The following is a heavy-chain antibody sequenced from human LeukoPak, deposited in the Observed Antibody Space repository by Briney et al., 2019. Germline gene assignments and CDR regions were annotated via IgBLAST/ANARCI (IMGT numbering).Heavy chain of an antibody. V-gene: IGHV4-61*02. D-gene: IGHD3-10*01. CDR2: IYTSGST. Sequence: PSETLSLTCTVSGGSISSGSYYWSWIRQPAGKGLEWIGRIYTSGSTNYNPSLKSRVTISVDTSKNQFSLKLSSVTAADTAVYYCARGTANWFDPWGQGTLVTVSS. CDR3: ARGTANWFDP. CDR1: GGSISSGSYY. J-gene: IGHJ5*02.